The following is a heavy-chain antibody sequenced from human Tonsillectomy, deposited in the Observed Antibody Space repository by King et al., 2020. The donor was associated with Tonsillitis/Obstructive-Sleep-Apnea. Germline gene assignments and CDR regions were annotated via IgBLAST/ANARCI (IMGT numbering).Heavy chain of an antibody. J-gene: IGHJ2*01. CDR1: GYTFTSYG. Sequence: VQLVESGAEVKKPGASVKVSCKASGYTFTSYGITWVRQAPGRGLEWMGWISGFNGNTNYAQKLQGRVTMTIDTSTNTAYMELRSLRSDHTAVYYCARAALRWYFDLWGRGTLITVSS. CDR2: ISGFNGNT. D-gene: IGHD2-15*01. V-gene: IGHV1-18*01. CDR3: ARAALRWYFDL.